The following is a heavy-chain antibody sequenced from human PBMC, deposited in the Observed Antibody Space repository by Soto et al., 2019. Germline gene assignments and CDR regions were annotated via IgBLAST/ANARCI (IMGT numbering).Heavy chain of an antibody. CDR1: GFTFSSYA. J-gene: IGHJ4*02. CDR2: ISGSGGGT. D-gene: IGHD5-18*01. CDR3: AKDGYSYRYPSYFDY. V-gene: IGHV3-23*01. Sequence: EVQLLDSGGGLVQPGGSLRLSCAASGFTFSSYAMSWVRQAPGKGLEWVSGISGSGGGTYYADSVKGRLTISRDISKNTLYLQMNSLRAEDTAVYYCAKDGYSYRYPSYFDYWGQGTLVTVSS.